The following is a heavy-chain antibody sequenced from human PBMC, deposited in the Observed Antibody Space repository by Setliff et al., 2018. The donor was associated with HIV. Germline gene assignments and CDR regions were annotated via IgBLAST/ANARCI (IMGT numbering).Heavy chain of an antibody. J-gene: IGHJ4*02. CDR2: IYYSGST. CDR1: GFSFSNVW. CDR3: ATRAIVVIPDY. D-gene: IGHD3-22*01. V-gene: IGHV4-59*05. Sequence: ASETLSLSCAASGFSFSNVWMSWVRQPPGKGLEWIGSIYYSGSTYYNPSLKSRVTIFVDTSKNQFSLKVRSVTAADTAVYYCATRAIVVIPDYWSQGTLGTVSS.